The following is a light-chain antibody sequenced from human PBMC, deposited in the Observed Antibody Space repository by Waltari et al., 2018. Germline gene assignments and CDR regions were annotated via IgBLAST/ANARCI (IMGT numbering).Light chain of an antibody. CDR2: KAN. CDR3: ALYMGSGIWV. J-gene: IGLJ3*02. V-gene: IGLV8-61*01. Sequence: QTVVTQEPSLSVSPGGTVTLTCALSSGSLSTTSYATWYQQTPGQAPRTLVYKANARSSGGPCRFSGSILGNTAALTITGAQADDESDYYCALYMGSGIWVFGGGTRLTVL. CDR1: SGSLSTTSY.